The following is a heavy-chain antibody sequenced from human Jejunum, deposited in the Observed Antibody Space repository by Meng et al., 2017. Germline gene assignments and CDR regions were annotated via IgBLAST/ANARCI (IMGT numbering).Heavy chain of an antibody. V-gene: IGHV4-39*07. CDR3: SKGPLFSPTDF. D-gene: IGHD3-9*01. CDR2: IYYSGSP. CDR1: GASISGSDYY. Sequence: SETLSLTCTVSGASISGSDYYWGWIHQPPGKGLEWFVSIYYSGSPYYNASLKSRVTMSVNMSKNQFSLKLNSVTAADTAVYYCSKGPLFSPTDFWGQVTLVTVSS. J-gene: IGHJ4*02.